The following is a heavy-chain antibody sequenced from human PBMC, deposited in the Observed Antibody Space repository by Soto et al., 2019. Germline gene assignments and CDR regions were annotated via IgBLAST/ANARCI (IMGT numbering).Heavy chain of an antibody. J-gene: IGHJ6*02. CDR1: GGTFSSYA. Sequence: VASVKVSCKASGGTFSSYAISWVRQAPGQGLEWMGGIIPIFGTANYAQKFQGRVTITADKSTSTAYMELSSLRSEDTAVYYCARMGSSSPPYYYGMDVWGQGTTVTVSS. CDR2: IIPIFGTA. D-gene: IGHD6-13*01. CDR3: ARMGSSSPPYYYGMDV. V-gene: IGHV1-69*06.